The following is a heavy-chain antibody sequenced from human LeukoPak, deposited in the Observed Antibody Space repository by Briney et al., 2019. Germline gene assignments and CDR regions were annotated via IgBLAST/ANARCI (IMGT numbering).Heavy chain of an antibody. J-gene: IGHJ4*02. CDR3: AREAKWPLDY. V-gene: IGHV4-59*01. CDR1: GGSISSYY. Sequence: SETLSLTRTVSGGSISSYYWSWLRQPPGKGLEGFGYIYYSGSTNYTPSLKSRVTISVDTSKNQFSLKLSSVTAADTAVYYCAREAKWPLDYWGQGTLVTVSS. D-gene: IGHD5-12*01. CDR2: IYYSGST.